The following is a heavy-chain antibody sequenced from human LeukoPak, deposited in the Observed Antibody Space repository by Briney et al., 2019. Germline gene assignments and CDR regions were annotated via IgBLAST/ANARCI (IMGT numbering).Heavy chain of an antibody. V-gene: IGHV1-18*01. CDR1: GYTFTSYG. CDR3: ARDLEDIVATITSPWFDP. J-gene: IGHJ5*02. CDR2: INPNSGGT. Sequence: GASVKVSCKASGYTFTSYGISWVRQAPGQGLEWMGWINPNSGGTNYAQKLQGRVTMTTDTSTSTAYMELRSLRSDDTAVYYCARDLEDIVATITSPWFDPWGQGTLVTVSS. D-gene: IGHD5-12*01.